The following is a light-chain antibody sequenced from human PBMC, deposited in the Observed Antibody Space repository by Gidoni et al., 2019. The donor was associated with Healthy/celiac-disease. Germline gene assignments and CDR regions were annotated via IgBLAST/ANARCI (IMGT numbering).Light chain of an antibody. CDR2: AAS. CDR1: QGISSY. CDR3: QPLNSYPTP. V-gene: IGKV1-9*01. Sequence: DIQLTQYPSFLSASVGDRVTITCRASQGISSYLAWYQQKPGKAPKLLIYAASTLQSGVPSRFRGSGSGTEFTLTISSLQPEDFATYYCQPLNSYPTPFGQGTRLEIK. J-gene: IGKJ5*01.